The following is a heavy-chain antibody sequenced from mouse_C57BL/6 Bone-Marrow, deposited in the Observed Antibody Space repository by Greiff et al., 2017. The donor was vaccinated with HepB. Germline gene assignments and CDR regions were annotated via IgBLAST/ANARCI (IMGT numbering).Heavy chain of an antibody. CDR2: FYPGSGSI. V-gene: IGHV1-62-2*01. J-gene: IGHJ3*01. CDR3: ARHEDRPMVTTDGLWFAY. D-gene: IGHD2-2*01. Sequence: LVESGAELVKPGASVKLSCKASGYTFTEYTIHWVKQRSGQGLEWIGWFYPGSGSIKYNEKFKDKATLTADKSSSTVYMELSRLTSEDSAVYFCARHEDRPMVTTDGLWFAYWGQGTLVTVSA. CDR1: GYTFTEYT.